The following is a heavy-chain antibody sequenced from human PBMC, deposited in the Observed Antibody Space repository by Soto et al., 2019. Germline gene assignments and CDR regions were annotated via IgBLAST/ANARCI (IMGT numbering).Heavy chain of an antibody. Sequence: ASVKVSCKASGGTFSSYAISWVRQAPGQGLEWMGGIIPIFGTANYAQKFQGRVTITADESTSTAYMELSSLRSEDTAVYYCALGDRLRYFDWLFCMDVWGQGTTVTVSS. V-gene: IGHV1-69*13. CDR2: IIPIFGTA. J-gene: IGHJ6*02. D-gene: IGHD3-9*01. CDR3: ALGDRLRYFDWLFCMDV. CDR1: GGTFSSYA.